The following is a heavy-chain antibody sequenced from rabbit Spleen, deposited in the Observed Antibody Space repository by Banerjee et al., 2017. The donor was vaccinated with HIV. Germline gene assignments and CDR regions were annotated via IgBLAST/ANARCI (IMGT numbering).Heavy chain of an antibody. J-gene: IGHJ4*01. CDR3: ARDGAGGSYFNL. Sequence: EESGGGLVQPEGSLTVTCTASGFSFSGSYWICWVRQAPGKGLEWIACVDAGRSGNTYSATWAKGRFTISSHNAQNMLYLQLNSLTAVDTATYFCARDGAGGSYFNLWGPGTLVTV. CDR2: VDAGRSGNT. CDR1: GFSFSGSYW. D-gene: IGHD8-1*01. V-gene: IGHV1S45*01.